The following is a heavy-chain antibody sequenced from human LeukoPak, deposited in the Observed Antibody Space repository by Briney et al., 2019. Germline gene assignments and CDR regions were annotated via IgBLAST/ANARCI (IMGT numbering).Heavy chain of an antibody. J-gene: IGHJ4*02. CDR3: ARGAGYNYPYYFDY. CDR2: IYGGGNI. Sequence: GSLRLSCAASGFTVSSNYMNWVRQAPGKGLEWVSVIYGGGNIYYADSVKGRFTISRDNSKNTLYLQMNSLRAEDTAVYYCARGAGYNYPYYFDYWGQGALVTVSS. D-gene: IGHD5-24*01. CDR1: GFTVSSNY. V-gene: IGHV3-53*01.